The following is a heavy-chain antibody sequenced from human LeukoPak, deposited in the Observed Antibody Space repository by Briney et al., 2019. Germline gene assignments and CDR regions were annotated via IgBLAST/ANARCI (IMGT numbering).Heavy chain of an antibody. CDR3: AKDRQGFGFGEQLDYYYMDV. J-gene: IGHJ6*03. V-gene: IGHV3-30*04. CDR2: ISYDGSNK. Sequence: PGRSLRLSCAASGFTFSSYAMHWVRQAPGKGLEWVAVISYDGSNKYYADSVKGRFTISRDNSKNTLYLQMNSLRAEDTAVYYCAKDRQGFGFGEQLDYYYMDVWGKGTTVTVSS. CDR1: GFTFSSYA. D-gene: IGHD3-10*01.